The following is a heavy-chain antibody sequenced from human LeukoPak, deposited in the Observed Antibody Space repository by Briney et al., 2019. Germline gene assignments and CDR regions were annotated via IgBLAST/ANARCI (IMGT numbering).Heavy chain of an antibody. J-gene: IGHJ4*02. CDR1: GGSMTTYY. Sequence: SETLSLTCTVSGGSMTTYYWSWIRQPPGKGLEWIGYIYYSGSTNYNPSLKSRVTISVDTSKNQFSLKLSSVTAADTAVYYCARGGIVGALFDYWGQGTLVTVSS. CDR2: IYYSGST. D-gene: IGHD1-26*01. V-gene: IGHV4-59*01. CDR3: ARGGIVGALFDY.